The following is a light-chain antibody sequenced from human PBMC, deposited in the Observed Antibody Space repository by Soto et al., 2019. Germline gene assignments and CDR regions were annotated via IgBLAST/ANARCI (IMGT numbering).Light chain of an antibody. CDR3: QQYNEWPPIT. CDR1: QTVNSN. Sequence: EIVITQSPTTLSVSPGERATPPCKASQTVNSNLAWYQQKPGQAPRLLIYGASTRATGIPARFSGSGSGTEFTLTISSLQSEDFAVYYCQQYNEWPPITFGQGTRLEIK. J-gene: IGKJ5*01. CDR2: GAS. V-gene: IGKV3-15*01.